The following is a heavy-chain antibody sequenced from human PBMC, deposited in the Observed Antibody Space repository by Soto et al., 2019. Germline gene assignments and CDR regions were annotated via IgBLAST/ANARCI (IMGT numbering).Heavy chain of an antibody. CDR1: GFTFSSYG. CDR3: AKGTGYSYGPDFDY. V-gene: IGHV3-30*18. D-gene: IGHD5-18*01. J-gene: IGHJ4*02. Sequence: PGGSLRLSCAASGFTFSSYGMHWVRQAPGKGLEWVAVISYDGSNKYYADSVKGRFTISRDNSKNTLYLQMNSLRAEDTAVYYCAKGTGYSYGPDFDYWGQGTLVTVSS. CDR2: ISYDGSNK.